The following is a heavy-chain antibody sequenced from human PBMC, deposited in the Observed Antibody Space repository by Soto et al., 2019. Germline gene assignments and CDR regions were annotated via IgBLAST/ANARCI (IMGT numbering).Heavy chain of an antibody. CDR2: IYYSGND. CDR1: GVSISSNIYY. D-gene: IGHD3-10*01. CDR3: ASLGGGYFDY. Sequence: QLQLQESGPGLVKPSETLSLTCTVSGVSISSNIYYWGWIRQPPGKGLEWIGNIYYSGNDYYNPSLKSRVTISVDTSKNQFSLKLSSVTAADTAVYYCASLGGGYFDYWGQGTLVTVSS. V-gene: IGHV4-39*01. J-gene: IGHJ4*02.